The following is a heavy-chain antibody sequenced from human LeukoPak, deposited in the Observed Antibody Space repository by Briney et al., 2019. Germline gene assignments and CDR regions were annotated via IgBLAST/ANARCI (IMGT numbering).Heavy chain of an antibody. CDR2: IKPDRSEI. J-gene: IGHJ2*01. CDR3: ARGEWYFDL. V-gene: IGHV3-7*04. Sequence: GGSLRLSCAASGFTFSSRWMSWVRQAPGKGLEWVANIKPDRSEIYYVDSVKGRFTISRDDAKNSLFLQMDSLRGEDTAVYYCARGEWYFDLWGRGTLATVSA. CDR1: GFTFSSRW.